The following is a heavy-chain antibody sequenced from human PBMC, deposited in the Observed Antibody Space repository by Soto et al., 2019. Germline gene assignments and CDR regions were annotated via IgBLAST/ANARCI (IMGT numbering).Heavy chain of an antibody. CDR3: ARRIMNTAVYYYYGMDV. D-gene: IGHD3-16*01. V-gene: IGHV3-7*01. Sequence: GGSLRLSCAASGFTLSRYWMTWVRQAPWKGLEWVANIKQDGSEKYYVDSVKGRFTISRDNAKNSLYLQMNSLRAEDTAVYYCARRIMNTAVYYYYGMDVWGQGTMVTVSS. J-gene: IGHJ6*02. CDR1: GFTLSRYW. CDR2: IKQDGSEK.